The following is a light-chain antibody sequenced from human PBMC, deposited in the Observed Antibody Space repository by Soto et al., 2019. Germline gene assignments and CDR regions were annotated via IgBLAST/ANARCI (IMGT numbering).Light chain of an antibody. CDR2: DAS. V-gene: IGKV3-11*01. CDR1: QSVSSY. Sequence: EIVLTQSPATLSLSPGERATLSCMASQSVSSYLAWYQQKPGQAPRLLIYDASNRATGIPARFSGSGSGTDFTLTISSLEPEDFAVYYCEERSIWLTFGGGTKVEIK. J-gene: IGKJ4*01. CDR3: EERSIWLT.